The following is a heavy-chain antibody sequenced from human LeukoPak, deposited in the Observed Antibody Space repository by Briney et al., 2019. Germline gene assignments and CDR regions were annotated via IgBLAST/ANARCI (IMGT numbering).Heavy chain of an antibody. D-gene: IGHD1-26*01. CDR3: ARDPYSGNYGAYYYYYMDV. Sequence: GGSLRLSCAASGFTFSNYAMAWVRQAPGKGLEWVSTSGGGTYYADSVKGRFTISRDNAKNSLYLQMDSLRVEDTAEYYCARDPYSGNYGAYYYYYMDVWGKGTTVTVSS. CDR1: GFTFSNYA. CDR2: SGGGT. V-gene: IGHV3-23*01. J-gene: IGHJ6*03.